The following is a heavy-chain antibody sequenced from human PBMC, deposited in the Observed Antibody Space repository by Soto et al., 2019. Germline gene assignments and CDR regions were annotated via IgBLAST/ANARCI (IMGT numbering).Heavy chain of an antibody. D-gene: IGHD4-4*01. Sequence: EVQLVESGGGLVKPGGSLRLSCAASGFTFSSYSMNWVRQAPGKGLEWVSSISSSSSYIYYADSVKGRFTISRDNAKNSLYLQMNSLRAEDTAVYYCARDEKYSNYPYYMDVWGKGTTVTVSS. V-gene: IGHV3-21*01. CDR2: ISSSSSYI. J-gene: IGHJ6*03. CDR3: ARDEKYSNYPYYMDV. CDR1: GFTFSSYS.